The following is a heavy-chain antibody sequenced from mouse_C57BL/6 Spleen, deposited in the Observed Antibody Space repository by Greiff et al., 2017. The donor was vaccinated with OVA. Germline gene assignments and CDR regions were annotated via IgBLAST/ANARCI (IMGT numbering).Heavy chain of an antibody. D-gene: IGHD1-1*01. V-gene: IGHV1-81*01. Sequence: QVQLQQSGAELARPGASVKLSCKASGYTFTSYGISWVKQRTGQGLEWIGEIYPRSGNTYYNEKFKGKATLTADKSSSTAYMELRSLTSEDSAVYFCAGEYGSSYPFDYWGQGTTLTVSS. CDR3: AGEYGSSYPFDY. CDR2: IYPRSGNT. CDR1: GYTFTSYG. J-gene: IGHJ2*01.